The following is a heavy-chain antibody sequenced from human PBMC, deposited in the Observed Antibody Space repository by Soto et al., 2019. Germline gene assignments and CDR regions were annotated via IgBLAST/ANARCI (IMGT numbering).Heavy chain of an antibody. Sequence: QVQLVESGGGVVQPGTSLRVSCGASGFTFSAYVMHWVRQAPGKGLEWVAAISYDGNSEYYAASVKGRFTVSRDNSKNTVFLQMNTLRVEDTAVYYCARGIIQDGEYWGQGTLVTVSS. CDR2: ISYDGNSE. CDR1: GFTFSAYV. CDR3: ARGIIQDGEY. J-gene: IGHJ4*02. V-gene: IGHV3-30-3*01. D-gene: IGHD3-3*01.